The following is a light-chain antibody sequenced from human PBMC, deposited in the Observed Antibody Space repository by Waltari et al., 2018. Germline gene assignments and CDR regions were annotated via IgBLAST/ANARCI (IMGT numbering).Light chain of an antibody. Sequence: QSALTQPRSVSRSPGQSVTISCTGTDSDVGGYEDVPWYQHHPGKAPKLLIYDVTKRPSGVPDRFSGSKSGNTASLTISGLHGEDEADYYCCSYADNNIYVFGTGTNVAVL. CDR1: DSDVGGYED. V-gene: IGLV2-11*01. J-gene: IGLJ1*01. CDR2: DVT. CDR3: CSYADNNIYV.